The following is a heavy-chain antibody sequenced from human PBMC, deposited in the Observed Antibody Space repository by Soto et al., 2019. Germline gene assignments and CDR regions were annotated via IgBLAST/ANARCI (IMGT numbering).Heavy chain of an antibody. J-gene: IGHJ5*02. CDR1: GYTFTSYD. V-gene: IGHV1-8*01. D-gene: IGHD4-17*01. Sequence: QVQLVQSGAEVKKPGASVKVSCKASGYTFTSYDINWVRQATGRGLEYLGWMNPNSGNTAYVQKFQGRVTMTWDTSITTAYMELSSLRSEDTAVYFCARGIKYGAYSRWFDPWGQGTLVTVSS. CDR2: MNPNSGNT. CDR3: ARGIKYGAYSRWFDP.